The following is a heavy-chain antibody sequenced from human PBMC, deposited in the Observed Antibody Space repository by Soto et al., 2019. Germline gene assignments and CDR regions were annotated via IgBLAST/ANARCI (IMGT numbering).Heavy chain of an antibody. CDR1: GFTFSSYW. D-gene: IGHD3-16*02. V-gene: IGHV3-7*01. Sequence: EVQLVESGGGLVQPGGSLRLSCAASGFTFSSYWMSWVRQAPGKGLEWVANIKQDGSEKYYVDSVKGRFTISRDNAKNPLYLQMNSLRAEDTAVYYCARGLTYYDYIWGSYRYVAFDIWGQGTMVTVSS. J-gene: IGHJ3*02. CDR2: IKQDGSEK. CDR3: ARGLTYYDYIWGSYRYVAFDI.